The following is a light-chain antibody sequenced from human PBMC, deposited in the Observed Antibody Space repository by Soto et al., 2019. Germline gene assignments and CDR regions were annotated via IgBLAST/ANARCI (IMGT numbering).Light chain of an antibody. J-gene: IGLJ3*02. Sequence: SSELTQPPSVSVAPGQTARITCGGNNIEGRSVYWYQQKPGQAPVLVVYDDTNRPSGIPERVSGSNSGNTATLTISRVEAGDEADYYCQVYDTSSDHGVFGGGTKLTVL. V-gene: IGLV3-21*02. CDR2: DDT. CDR3: QVYDTSSDHGV. CDR1: NIEGRS.